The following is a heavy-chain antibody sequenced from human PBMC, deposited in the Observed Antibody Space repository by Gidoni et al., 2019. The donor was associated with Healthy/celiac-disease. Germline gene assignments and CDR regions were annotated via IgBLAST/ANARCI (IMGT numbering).Heavy chain of an antibody. CDR2: ISWNSGSI. CDR1: GFTFDDYA. CDR3: AKDHSWGLSGGYRGWFDP. V-gene: IGHV3-9*01. J-gene: IGHJ5*02. Sequence: EVQLVESGGGLVQPGRSLRLSCAASGFTFDDYAMHWVRQAPGKGLEWVSGISWNSGSIGYADSVKGRFTISRDNAKNSLYLQMNSLRAEDTALYYCAKDHSWGLSGGYRGWFDPWGQGTLVTVSS. D-gene: IGHD6-25*01.